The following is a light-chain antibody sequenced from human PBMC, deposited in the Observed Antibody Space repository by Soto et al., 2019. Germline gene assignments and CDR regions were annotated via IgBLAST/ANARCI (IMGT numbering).Light chain of an antibody. J-gene: IGKJ1*01. CDR1: QTISSW. V-gene: IGKV1-5*03. CDR3: QHYNSYSEA. CDR2: KAS. Sequence: DIQMTQSPSTLSSSVEERVTITCRASQTISSWLAWYQQKPGKAPKLLIYKASTLKSGVPSRFSGSGSGTEFTLTISSLQPDDFATYYCQHYNSYSEAFGQGTKV.